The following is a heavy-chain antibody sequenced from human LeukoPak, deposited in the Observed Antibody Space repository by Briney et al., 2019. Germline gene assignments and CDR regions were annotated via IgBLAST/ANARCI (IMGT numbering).Heavy chain of an antibody. D-gene: IGHD5-18*01. CDR1: GGSISTSSYY. Sequence: SVTLSLTCTVSGGSISTSSYYWGWIRQPPGKGLEWIGSIYYSGSTYYNPSLKSRVTISVDTSKNQFSLKLSSVTAADTAVYYCARLFGNNYGYYWGQGTLVTVSS. V-gene: IGHV4-39*01. J-gene: IGHJ4*02. CDR3: ARLFGNNYGYY. CDR2: IYYSGST.